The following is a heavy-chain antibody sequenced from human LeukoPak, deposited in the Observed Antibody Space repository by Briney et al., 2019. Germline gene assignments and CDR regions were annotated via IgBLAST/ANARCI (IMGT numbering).Heavy chain of an antibody. D-gene: IGHD4-11*01. CDR1: GSQFIDYW. V-gene: IGHV5-51*01. J-gene: IGHJ6*02. CDR2: IFPGDADN. CDR3: VRYGLQGCRDSRCFTWFYYYGADV. Sequence: KPGGSLEISCQGPGSQFIDYWIGGVRPLPGKGLEGTGIIFPGDADNKYSPSFQGHITISADNAISTAYLQWSSLKASDTAIYHCVRYGLQGCRDSRCFTWFYYYGADVWGQGSTVTVSS.